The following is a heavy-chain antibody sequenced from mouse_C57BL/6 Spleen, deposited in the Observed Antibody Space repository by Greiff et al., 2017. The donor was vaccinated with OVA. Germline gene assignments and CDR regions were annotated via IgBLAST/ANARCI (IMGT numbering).Heavy chain of an antibody. CDR3: ARVVTTVVATGDY. D-gene: IGHD1-1*01. V-gene: IGHV1-81*01. Sequence: QVHVKQSGAELARPGASVKLSCKASGYTFTSYGISWVKQSTGQGLEWIGEIYPRSGNTYYNEKFKGKATLTADKSSSTAYMELRSLTSEDSAVYFCARVVTTVVATGDYWGQGTTLTVSS. CDR2: IYPRSGNT. J-gene: IGHJ2*01. CDR1: GYTFTSYG.